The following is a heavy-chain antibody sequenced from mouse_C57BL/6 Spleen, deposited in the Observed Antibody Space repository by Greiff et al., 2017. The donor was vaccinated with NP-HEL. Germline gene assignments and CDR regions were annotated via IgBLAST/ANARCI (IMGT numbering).Heavy chain of an antibody. CDR1: GYTFTSYW. CDR3: ARGGRRRGGAMDY. CDR2: INPSNGGT. V-gene: IGHV1-53*01. D-gene: IGHD2-12*01. J-gene: IGHJ4*01. Sequence: VQLQQPGTELVKPGASVKLSCKASGYTFTSYWMHWVKQRPGQGLEWIGNINPSNGGTNYNEKFKSKATLTVDKSSSTAYMQLSSLTSEDSAVYYCARGGRRRGGAMDYWGQGTSVTVSS.